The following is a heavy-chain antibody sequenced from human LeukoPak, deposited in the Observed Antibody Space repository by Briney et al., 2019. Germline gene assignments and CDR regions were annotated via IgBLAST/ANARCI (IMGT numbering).Heavy chain of an antibody. Sequence: GGSLRLSCAASGFTFSSYAMSWVRQAPGKGLEWVSAISGSGGSTYYADSVKGRFTISRDNSKNTLYLQMNGLRAEDTAVYYCAKGTSRRFLEWLLDYWGQGTLVTVSS. V-gene: IGHV3-23*01. CDR2: ISGSGGST. D-gene: IGHD3-3*01. CDR3: AKGTSRRFLEWLLDY. J-gene: IGHJ4*02. CDR1: GFTFSSYA.